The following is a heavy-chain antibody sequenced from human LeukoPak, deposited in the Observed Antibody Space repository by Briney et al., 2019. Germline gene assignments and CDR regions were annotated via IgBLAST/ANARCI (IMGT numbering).Heavy chain of an antibody. J-gene: IGHJ4*02. CDR1: GFTFSSYG. CDR3: ARDPPTYYYDSSGCYFDY. V-gene: IGHV3-21*01. Sequence: GGSLRLSCAASGFTFSSYGMNWVRQAPGKGLEWVSSITSSSSYIYYADSVKGRFTISRDNAKNSLYLQMNSLRAEDTAVYYCARDPPTYYYDSSGCYFDYWGQGTLVTVSS. D-gene: IGHD3-22*01. CDR2: ITSSSSYI.